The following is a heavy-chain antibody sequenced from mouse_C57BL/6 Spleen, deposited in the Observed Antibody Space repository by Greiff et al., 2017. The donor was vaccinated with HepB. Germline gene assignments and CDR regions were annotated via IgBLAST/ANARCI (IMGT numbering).Heavy chain of an antibody. Sequence: EVMLVESGGGLVKPGGSLKLSCAASGFTFSDYGMHWVRQAPEKGLEWVAYISSGSSTIYYADTVKGRFTISRDNAKNTLFLQMTSLRSEDTAMYYCARERLRRKAWFAYWGQGTLVTVSA. CDR2: ISSGSSTI. D-gene: IGHD2-2*01. V-gene: IGHV5-17*01. J-gene: IGHJ3*01. CDR3: ARERLRRKAWFAY. CDR1: GFTFSDYG.